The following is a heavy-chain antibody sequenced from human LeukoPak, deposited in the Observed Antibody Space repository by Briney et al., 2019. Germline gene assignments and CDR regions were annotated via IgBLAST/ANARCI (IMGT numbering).Heavy chain of an antibody. V-gene: IGHV4-59*01. Sequence: PSETLSLTCTVSGGSISSYYWGWSRQPPGKGLEWIGYIYYSGSTNYNPSLKSRVTISVDTSKNQFSLKLSSVTAADTAVYYCATIQWLSKTIDYWGQGTLVTVSS. J-gene: IGHJ4*02. CDR3: ATIQWLSKTIDY. CDR2: IYYSGST. D-gene: IGHD3-22*01. CDR1: GGSISSYY.